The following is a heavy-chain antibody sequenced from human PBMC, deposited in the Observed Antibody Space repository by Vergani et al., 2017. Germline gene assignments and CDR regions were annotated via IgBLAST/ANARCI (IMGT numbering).Heavy chain of an antibody. V-gene: IGHV4-34*01. Sequence: QVQLQQWGAGLLKPSETLSLTCAVYGGSFSGYYWSWIRQPPGQGLEWIGEINHSGSTNYNPSLKSRVTISVDKSKSQFSLKLSSVTAADTAVYYCARGGPAATIDHWGQGTLVTVSS. CDR3: ARGGPAATIDH. CDR2: INHSGST. D-gene: IGHD2-2*01. CDR1: GGSFSGYY. J-gene: IGHJ4*02.